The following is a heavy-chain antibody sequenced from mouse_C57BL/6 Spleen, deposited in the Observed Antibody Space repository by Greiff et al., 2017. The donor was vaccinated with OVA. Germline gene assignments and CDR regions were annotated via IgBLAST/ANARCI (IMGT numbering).Heavy chain of an antibody. CDR3: ARSTIPYGMDY. V-gene: IGHV1-82*01. J-gene: IGHJ4*01. CDR1: GYAFSSSW. Sequence: VQLQQSGPELVKPGASVQISCKASGYAFSSSWMTWVKQRPGKGLEWIGRIYPGDGDTNYNGKFKGKATLTADKSSSTAYMQRSSLTSEDSAVYFCARSTIPYGMDYWGQGTSVTVSS. CDR2: IYPGDGDT. D-gene: IGHD2-1*01.